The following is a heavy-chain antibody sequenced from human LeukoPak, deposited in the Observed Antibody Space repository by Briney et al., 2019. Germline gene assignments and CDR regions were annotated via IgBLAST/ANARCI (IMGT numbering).Heavy chain of an antibody. Sequence: GRSLRLPCVASGFTFDDYAMHWVRQGPGMGLEWVSGISWNSGRTDYADSVKGRFTISRDNAKNSLYLQMNTLRPEDMALYYCVKDRSYSSTFGFDMWGQGTMVTVSS. V-gene: IGHV3-9*03. CDR1: GFTFDDYA. D-gene: IGHD6-13*01. CDR3: VKDRSYSSTFGFDM. J-gene: IGHJ3*02. CDR2: ISWNSGRT.